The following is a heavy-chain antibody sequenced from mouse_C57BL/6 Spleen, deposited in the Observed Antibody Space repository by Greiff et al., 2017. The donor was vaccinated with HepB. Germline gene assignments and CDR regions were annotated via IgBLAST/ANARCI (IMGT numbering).Heavy chain of an antibody. CDR1: GFTFSSYA. CDR2: ISDGGSYT. CDR3: ARERWFFAY. V-gene: IGHV5-4*01. D-gene: IGHD2-3*01. J-gene: IGHJ3*01. Sequence: EVQVVESGGGLVKPGGSLKLSCAASGFTFSSYAMSWVRQTPEKRLEWVATISDGGSYTYYPDNVKGRFTISRDNAKNNLYLQMSHLKSEDTAMYYCARERWFFAYWGQGTLVTVSA.